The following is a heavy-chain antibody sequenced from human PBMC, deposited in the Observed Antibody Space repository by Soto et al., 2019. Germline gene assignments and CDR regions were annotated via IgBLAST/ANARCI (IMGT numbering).Heavy chain of an antibody. D-gene: IGHD3-10*01. V-gene: IGHV3-23*01. CDR2: ISGSGGST. CDR1: GFTFSSYA. Sequence: GGSLRLSCAASGFTFSSYAMSWVRQAPGKGLEWVSAISGSGGSTYYADSVKGRFTISRDNSKNTLYLQMNSLRAEDTAVYYCAKDDGSGSYYNSFDYWGQGTLVTVSS. J-gene: IGHJ4*02. CDR3: AKDDGSGSYYNSFDY.